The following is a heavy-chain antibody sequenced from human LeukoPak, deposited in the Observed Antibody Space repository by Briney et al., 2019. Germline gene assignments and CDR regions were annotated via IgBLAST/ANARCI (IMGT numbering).Heavy chain of an antibody. Sequence: ASVKVSCKVSGYTLTELSMHWVRQAPGKGLEWMGGFDPEDGETIYAQKFQGRVTMTEDTSTDTAYMELSSLRSEDTAVYYCATSAYYDILTGSPKRVFDYWGQGTLVTVSS. CDR3: ATSAYYDILTGSPKRVFDY. D-gene: IGHD3-9*01. CDR2: FDPEDGET. CDR1: GYTLTELS. V-gene: IGHV1-24*01. J-gene: IGHJ4*02.